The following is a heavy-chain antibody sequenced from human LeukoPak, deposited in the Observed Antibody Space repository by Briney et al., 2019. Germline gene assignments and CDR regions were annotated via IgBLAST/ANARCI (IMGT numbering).Heavy chain of an antibody. V-gene: IGHV1-24*01. CDR3: ATDEGSSTSSYYYMDV. CDR1: GYTLTELS. D-gene: IGHD2-2*01. J-gene: IGHJ6*03. CDR2: FDPEDGET. Sequence: ASVKVSCKVSGYTLTELSMHWVRQAPGKGLEWMGGFDPEDGETIYAQKFQGRVTMTEDTSTDTAYMELCSLRSEDTAVYYCATDEGSSTSSYYYMDVWGKGTTVTVSS.